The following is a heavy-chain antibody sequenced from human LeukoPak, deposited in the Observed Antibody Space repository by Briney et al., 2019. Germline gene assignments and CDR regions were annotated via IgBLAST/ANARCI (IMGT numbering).Heavy chain of an antibody. Sequence: GTSLRLSCAASGFTFSSYGMHWVRQAPGKGLEWVAVVSYTGNDKYHTDSVKGRFTISRDNSKNTLYLEMTNLKTEDTAVYYCARRGSLGWLGYLYSSSSGWFDPWGQGTLVTVSS. D-gene: IGHD6-6*01. CDR2: VSYTGNDK. V-gene: IGHV3-30*03. J-gene: IGHJ5*02. CDR3: ARRGSLGWLGYLYSSSSGWFDP. CDR1: GFTFSSYG.